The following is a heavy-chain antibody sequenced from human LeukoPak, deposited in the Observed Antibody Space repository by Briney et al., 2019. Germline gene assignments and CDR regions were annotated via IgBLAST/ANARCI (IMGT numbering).Heavy chain of an antibody. D-gene: IGHD1-26*01. CDR2: IHYSGST. J-gene: IGHJ4*02. CDR1: GGSISNYY. V-gene: IGHV4-59*08. CDR3: ARHSRTYYDFDY. Sequence: PSETLSLTCTVSGGSISNYYWSWIRQPPGKGLEWIGYIHYSGSTNYNPSLKSRVSISVDISRNQFSLKLTSVTAADTAVYYCARHSRTYYDFDYWGQGTLVTVSS.